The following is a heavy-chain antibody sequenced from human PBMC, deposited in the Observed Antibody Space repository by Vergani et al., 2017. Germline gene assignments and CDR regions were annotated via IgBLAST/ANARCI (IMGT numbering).Heavy chain of an antibody. J-gene: IGHJ4*02. CDR1: GYNFTNYY. Sequence: QVQLVQSGAEVKKPGASVKVSCKASGYNFTNYYIHWMRQAPGQGLEWMGIINPSGGSTSYEQKFQGRVTMTRDTSTSTVYMELSSLSSEDTAVYYCARAGSYFSPLASWGQGTLVTVSS. CDR2: INPSGGST. CDR3: ARAGSYFSPLAS. V-gene: IGHV1-46*01. D-gene: IGHD1-26*01.